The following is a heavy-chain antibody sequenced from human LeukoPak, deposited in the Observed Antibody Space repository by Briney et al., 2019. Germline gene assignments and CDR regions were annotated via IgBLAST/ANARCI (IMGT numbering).Heavy chain of an antibody. Sequence: GGSLRLSCAASGFTFSSYEMNWVRQAPGKGLEWVSYISSSGSTIYYADSVKGRFTISRDNSKNTLYLQMNSLRVEDTAVYYCARDMGGSNWYFDLWGRGTLVTVSS. J-gene: IGHJ2*01. CDR2: ISSSGSTI. CDR3: ARDMGGSNWYFDL. V-gene: IGHV3-48*03. D-gene: IGHD3-16*01. CDR1: GFTFSSYE.